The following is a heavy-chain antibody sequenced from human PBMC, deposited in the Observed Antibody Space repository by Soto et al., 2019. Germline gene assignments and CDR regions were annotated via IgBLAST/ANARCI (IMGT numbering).Heavy chain of an antibody. CDR2: INPSGGGT. D-gene: IGHD3-22*01. CDR3: ARDRNVRDYYDSSGHLNWLYH. J-gene: IGHJ5*02. CDR1: GYTFTSYY. Sequence: ASVKVSCKASGYTFTSYYIHWVRQAPGQGLEWMGIINPSGGGTSYAQKFQGRVTMTRDTSTSTVYMELSSLRSEDTAVYYCARDRNVRDYYDSSGHLNWLYHWG. V-gene: IGHV1-46*01.